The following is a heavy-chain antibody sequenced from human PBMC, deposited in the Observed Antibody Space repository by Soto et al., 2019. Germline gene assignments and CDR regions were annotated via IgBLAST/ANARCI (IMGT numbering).Heavy chain of an antibody. CDR3: AREPLMRPWELQPKYYFDY. D-gene: IGHD1-26*01. CDR2: ISYDGSNK. V-gene: IGHV3-30-3*01. CDR1: GFTFSSYA. J-gene: IGHJ4*02. Sequence: QVQLVESGGGVVQPGRSLRLSCAASGFTFSSYAMHWVRQAPGKGLEWVAVISYDGSNKYYADSVKGRFTISRDNAKNTLYLQMNSRRAEDTAVYYCAREPLMRPWELQPKYYFDYWVQGTLVTVSS.